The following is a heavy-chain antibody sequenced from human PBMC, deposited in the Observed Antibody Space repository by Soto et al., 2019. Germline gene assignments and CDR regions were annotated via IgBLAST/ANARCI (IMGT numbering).Heavy chain of an antibody. CDR3: ASSGYYYGSGSPYYYYGMDV. CDR2: ISSSGSTI. D-gene: IGHD3-10*01. J-gene: IGHJ6*02. CDR1: GFTFSDYY. V-gene: IGHV3-11*04. Sequence: GGSLRLSCAASGFTFSDYYMSWIRQAPGKGLEWVSYISSSGSTIYYADSVKGRFTISRDNAKNTLYLQMNSLRAEDTAVYYCASSGYYYGSGSPYYYYGMDVWGQGTTVTVSS.